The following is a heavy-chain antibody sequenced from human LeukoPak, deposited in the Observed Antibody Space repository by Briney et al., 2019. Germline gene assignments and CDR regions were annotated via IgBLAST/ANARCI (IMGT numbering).Heavy chain of an antibody. D-gene: IGHD5-24*01. Sequence: GASVKVSCKASGYTFTSYGIGWVRQAPGQGLEWMGWISAYNGNTNYAQKLQGRVTMTTDTSTRTAYMELRSLRSDEAAVYYCAREGMATITRDAFDIWGQGTMVTVSS. V-gene: IGHV1-18*01. J-gene: IGHJ3*02. CDR2: ISAYNGNT. CDR1: GYTFTSYG. CDR3: AREGMATITRDAFDI.